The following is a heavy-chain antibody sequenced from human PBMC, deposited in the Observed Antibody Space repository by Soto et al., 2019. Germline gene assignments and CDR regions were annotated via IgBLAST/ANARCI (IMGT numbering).Heavy chain of an antibody. J-gene: IGHJ4*02. D-gene: IGHD1-7*01. CDR1: GFTFSIND. Sequence: GGSLRLSXAASGFTFSINDMHWVRQAPGRGLEWVAVISNDGNNKYYADSVKGRFTLSRDNSKNMVYLQMDSLRVEDTAVYYCAKDHQTYNWDYLFDSWGPGTLVTVSS. V-gene: IGHV3-30*18. CDR2: ISNDGNNK. CDR3: AKDHQTYNWDYLFDS.